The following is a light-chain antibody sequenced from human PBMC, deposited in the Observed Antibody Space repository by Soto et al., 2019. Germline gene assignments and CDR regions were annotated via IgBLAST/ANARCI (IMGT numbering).Light chain of an antibody. CDR3: QQHQTYST. CDR2: DAS. V-gene: IGKV1-39*01. Sequence: DIQMTQSPSSLSASVGDRVTITSRASQGISTYLVWYQQRQGRAPKLLIYDASSLLSGVPSRFSGSGSGTDFTLTISSLQPDDFATYYCQQHQTYSTFGQGTKVEIK. CDR1: QGISTY. J-gene: IGKJ1*01.